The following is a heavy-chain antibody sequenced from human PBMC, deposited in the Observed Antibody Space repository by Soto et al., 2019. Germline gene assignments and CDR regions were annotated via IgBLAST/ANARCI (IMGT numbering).Heavy chain of an antibody. D-gene: IGHD3-10*01. CDR1: GGSISSGDYY. Sequence: SETLSLTCTVSGGSISSGDYYWSWIRQPPGKGLEWIGYIYYSGSTYYNPSLKSRVTISVDTSKNQFSLKLSSVTAADTAVYYCAREPVRGVPHYYYYYGMDVWGQGTTVTVSS. CDR2: IYYSGST. J-gene: IGHJ6*02. CDR3: AREPVRGVPHYYYYYGMDV. V-gene: IGHV4-30-4*01.